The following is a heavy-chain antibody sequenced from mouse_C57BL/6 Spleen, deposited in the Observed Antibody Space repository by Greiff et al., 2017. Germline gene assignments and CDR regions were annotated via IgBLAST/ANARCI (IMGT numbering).Heavy chain of an antibody. CDR2: INPNNGGT. CDR1: GYTFTDYN. J-gene: IGHJ4*01. Sequence: VQLQQSGPELVKPGASVKIPCKASGYTFTDYNMDWVKQSHGKSLEWIGDINPNNGGTIYNQKFKGKATLTVDKSSSTAYMELRSLTSEDTAVYYCARRLYYDYDRESAYAMDYWGQGTSVTVSS. D-gene: IGHD2-4*01. V-gene: IGHV1-18*01. CDR3: ARRLYYDYDRESAYAMDY.